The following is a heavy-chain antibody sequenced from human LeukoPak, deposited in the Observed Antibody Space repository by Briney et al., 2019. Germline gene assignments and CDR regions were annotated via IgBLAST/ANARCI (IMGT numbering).Heavy chain of an antibody. CDR1: GFIYCYYG. CDR2: ISYDGSRK. Sequence: GRSLRLSCAVSGFIYCYYGFHCVRRAPGQGLEWVAAISYDGSRKWFSDSVKGRFTISRDNSKNVVYLQMNSLRPEDTAVYKRAIDMRVYYTFDYWGQGTLVTVSS. D-gene: IGHD3-22*01. J-gene: IGHJ4*02. CDR3: AIDMRVYYTFDY. V-gene: IGHV3-30*04.